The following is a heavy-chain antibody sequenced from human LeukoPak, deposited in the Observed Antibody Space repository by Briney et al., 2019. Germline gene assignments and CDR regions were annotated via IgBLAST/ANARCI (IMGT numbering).Heavy chain of an antibody. D-gene: IGHD2-2*03. CDR3: ARHGSTDYFDY. CDR2: IYYSGST. CDR1: GGSFRVYY. J-gene: IGHJ4*02. V-gene: IGHV4-34*01. Sequence: PSETLSLTCAVYGGSFRVYYCSWIRQPPGKGLEWIGRIYYSGSTFYNPSLKSRVTISVDTSKNQPSLRLSSVTAADTAVYYCARHGSTDYFDYWGQGTLVTVSS.